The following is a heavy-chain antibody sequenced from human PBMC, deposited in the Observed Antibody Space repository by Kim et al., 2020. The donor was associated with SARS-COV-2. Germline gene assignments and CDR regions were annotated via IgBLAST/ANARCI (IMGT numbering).Heavy chain of an antibody. J-gene: IGHJ3*02. D-gene: IGHD1-1*01. V-gene: IGHV1-3*01. CDR3: TRDNWSDYVFDI. CDR1: GYIFTSYA. CDR2: ISADNGGT. Sequence: ASVKVSCKASGYIFTSYAIHWVRQAPGQGLEWMGWISADNGGTQYSQRFQDRLTITRDTSATTAYMELSSLRSEDTAVYYCTRDNWSDYVFDIWGQGTMVTVSS.